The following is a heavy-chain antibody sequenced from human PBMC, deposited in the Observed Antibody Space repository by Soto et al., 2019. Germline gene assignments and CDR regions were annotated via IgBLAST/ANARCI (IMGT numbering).Heavy chain of an antibody. CDR1: GGSISSGGYS. Sequence: QLLLQESGSGLVKPSQTLSLTCAVSGGSISSGGYSWNWIRQPPGKGLEWIGYIYHGGSSYYNPSLKSRGTMSVDRSNNQFSLRLSSVTAADTAVYYCSGWSSAFDIWGQGTMVTVSS. CDR3: SGWSSAFDI. V-gene: IGHV4-30-2*01. D-gene: IGHD2-15*01. CDR2: IYHGGSS. J-gene: IGHJ3*02.